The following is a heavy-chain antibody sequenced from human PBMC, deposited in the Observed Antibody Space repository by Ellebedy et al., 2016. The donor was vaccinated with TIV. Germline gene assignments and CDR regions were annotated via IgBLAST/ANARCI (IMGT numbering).Heavy chain of an antibody. Sequence: SGPTLVKPTETLTLTCTVSGFSLSNARMGVSWIRQPPGKALEWLAHIFSNDEKSYSTSLKSRLTISKDTSKSQVVLTMINMDPVDTATYYCSRTSGSYLAGADAFHIWGQGTMVTVSS. D-gene: IGHD1-26*01. CDR1: GFSLSNARMG. V-gene: IGHV2-26*01. CDR3: SRTSGSYLAGADAFHI. J-gene: IGHJ3*02. CDR2: IFSNDEK.